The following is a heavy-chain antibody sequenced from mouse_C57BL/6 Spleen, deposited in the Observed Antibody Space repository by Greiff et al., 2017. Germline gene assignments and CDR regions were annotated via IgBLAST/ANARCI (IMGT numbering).Heavy chain of an antibody. CDR1: GYTFTEYT. J-gene: IGHJ3*01. D-gene: IGHD3-2*02. Sequence: VQLQQSGAELVKPGASVKLSCKASGYTFTEYTIHWVKQRSGQGLEWIGWFYPGSGSIKYNEKFQDKATLTADKSSSTVYMELSRWTSEDSAVYFCARHEGDSSGYVAWFAYWGQGTLVTVSA. CDR2: FYPGSGSI. V-gene: IGHV1-62-2*01. CDR3: ARHEGDSSGYVAWFAY.